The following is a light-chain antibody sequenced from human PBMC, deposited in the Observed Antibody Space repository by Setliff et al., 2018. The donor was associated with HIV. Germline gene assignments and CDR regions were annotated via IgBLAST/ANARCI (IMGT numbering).Light chain of an antibody. CDR2: EVF. V-gene: IGLV2-14*01. CDR3: SSYTGSSTYI. J-gene: IGLJ1*01. CDR1: SSDVGGYDY. Sequence: QSALAQPASVSGSPGQSITISCTGTSSDVGGYDYVSWYRQHPGKAPKLLIYEVFNRPSGVSHRFSGSKSGNTASLTISGLQAEDEADYYCSSYTGSSTYIFGTGTKVTVL.